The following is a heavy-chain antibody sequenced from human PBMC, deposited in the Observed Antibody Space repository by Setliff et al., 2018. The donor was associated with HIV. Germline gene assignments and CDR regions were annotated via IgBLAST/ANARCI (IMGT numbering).Heavy chain of an antibody. CDR1: GGSISSSTYY. J-gene: IGHJ4*02. D-gene: IGHD5-18*01. CDR2: IYQSGST. CDR3: AILRGYSYGYFFDY. V-gene: IGHV4-39*07. Sequence: PSETLSLTCTVSGGSISSSTYYWGWIRQPPGKGLEWIASIYQSGSTYYNPSLKSRVIISIDTSKNQFSLKLSSVTAADTAVYYCAILRGYSYGYFFDYWGQGMRVTVSS.